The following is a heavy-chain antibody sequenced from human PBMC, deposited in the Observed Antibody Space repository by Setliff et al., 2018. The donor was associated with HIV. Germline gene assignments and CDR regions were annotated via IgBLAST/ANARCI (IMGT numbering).Heavy chain of an antibody. D-gene: IGHD4-4*01. CDR3: ARAGVSTTFLNYYYYFYMDV. CDR1: GFTFNSYG. CDR2: MSYDGIHQ. Sequence: PGGSLRLSCAASGFTFNSYGMHWVRQAPGKGLEWVAVMSYDGIHQFYADSVKGRFTISRDNSKNTLYLQMNSLRAGDTGVYYCARAGVSTTFLNYYYYFYMDVWGKGTTVTVSS. V-gene: IGHV3-30*03. J-gene: IGHJ6*03.